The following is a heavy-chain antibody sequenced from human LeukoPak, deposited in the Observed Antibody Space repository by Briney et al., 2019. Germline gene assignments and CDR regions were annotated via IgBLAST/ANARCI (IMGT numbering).Heavy chain of an antibody. J-gene: IGHJ3*02. CDR1: GGSVTSSH. V-gene: IGHV4-59*02. CDR2: IYFTGST. D-gene: IGHD4-11*01. CDR3: ARAATLTDYNDAFNI. Sequence: SETLSLTCTVSGGSVTSSHWSWIRQAPGKGLEGIGHIYFTGSTNHNPSLKRRTSISLDTSNKEFFLKVTSVTAADTAVYYCARAATLTDYNDAFNIWGQGTMVTVSS.